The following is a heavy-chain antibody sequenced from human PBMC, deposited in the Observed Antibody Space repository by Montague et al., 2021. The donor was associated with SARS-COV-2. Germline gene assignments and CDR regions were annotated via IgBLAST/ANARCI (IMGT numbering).Heavy chain of an antibody. J-gene: IGHJ5*02. CDR1: GGSFSGYY. V-gene: IGHV4-34*01. CDR3: AIQGRISMVRLNWFDP. CDR2: IYYSGST. Sequence: SETLSLTCAVYGGSFSGYYWSWIRQPPGKGLEWIGSIYYSGSTYYNPSLKSRVTISVDTSKNQFSLKLSSVTAADTAVYYCAIQGRISMVRLNWFDPWGQGTLVTVSS. D-gene: IGHD3-10*01.